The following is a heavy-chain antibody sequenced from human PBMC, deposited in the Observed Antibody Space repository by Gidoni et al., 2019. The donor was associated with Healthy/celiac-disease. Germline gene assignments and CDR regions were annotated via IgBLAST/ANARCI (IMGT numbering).Heavy chain of an antibody. V-gene: IGHV3-66*02. D-gene: IGHD4-17*01. Sequence: EVQLVESGGDLVQPGGSLRPACAASAFTVSSNYMRWVRQAPGKGLEWVSTIYSGGTTYYTDSVKGRFTISRDDSKNTLYLQMNSLRPEDTAFYYCARAGRYGDYGYWGQGTLVTVSS. CDR1: AFTVSSNY. CDR3: ARAGRYGDYGY. CDR2: IYSGGTT. J-gene: IGHJ4*02.